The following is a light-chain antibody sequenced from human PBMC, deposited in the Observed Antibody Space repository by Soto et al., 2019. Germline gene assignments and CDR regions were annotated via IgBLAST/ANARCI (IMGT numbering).Light chain of an antibody. J-gene: IGLJ3*02. V-gene: IGLV3-21*02. Sequence: SYELTQPPSVSVAPGQTARITCGGNSIGSKSGQWYQQNPGQAPVLVVYDDSDRPSGIPERFSGSSSGNTATLTISRVEAGDEADYYCQVWDSNSFAVFGGGTQLTVL. CDR3: QVWDSNSFAV. CDR2: DDS. CDR1: SIGSKS.